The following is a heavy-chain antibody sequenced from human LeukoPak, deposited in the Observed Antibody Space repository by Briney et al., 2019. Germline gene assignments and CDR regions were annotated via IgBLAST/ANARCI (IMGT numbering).Heavy chain of an antibody. CDR3: ARGGAVAATWLEY. CDR2: IYPGDFDT. Sequence: GASLKISCKGSGYSFTNYWIAWVRQMPGKGLEWMGIIYPGDFDTRYSPSFQGQVIISAEKSISTAYLQWNSLKASDTAMYYCARGGAVAATWLEYWGQGTLVTVSS. D-gene: IGHD6-19*01. J-gene: IGHJ4*02. CDR1: GYSFTNYW. V-gene: IGHV5-51*01.